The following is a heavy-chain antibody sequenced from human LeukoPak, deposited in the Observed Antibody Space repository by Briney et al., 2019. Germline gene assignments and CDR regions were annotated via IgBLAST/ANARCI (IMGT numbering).Heavy chain of an antibody. CDR2: INWNGGST. CDR3: ARGGSSGWYALHTYYFDY. CDR1: GFTFDDYG. J-gene: IGHJ4*02. V-gene: IGHV3-20*04. D-gene: IGHD6-19*01. Sequence: GGSLRLSCAASGFTFDDYGMSWVRQAPGKGLEWVSGINWNGGSTGYADSVKGRFTISRDNAKNSLYLQMNSLRAEDTALYYCARGGSSGWYALHTYYFDYWGQGTLVTVSS.